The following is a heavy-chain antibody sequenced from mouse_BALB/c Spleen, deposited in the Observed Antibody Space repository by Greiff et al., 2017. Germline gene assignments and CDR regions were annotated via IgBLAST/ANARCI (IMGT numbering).Heavy chain of an antibody. J-gene: IGHJ4*01. CDR3: ARLITTVVGDAMDY. Sequence: ESGAELMKPGASVKISCKATGYTFSSYWIERVKQRPGHGLEWIGEILPGSGSTNYNEKFKGKATFTADTSSNTAYMQLSSLTSEDSAVYYCARLITTVVGDAMDYWGQGTSVTVSS. CDR2: ILPGSGST. D-gene: IGHD1-1*01. V-gene: IGHV1-9*01. CDR1: GYTFSSYW.